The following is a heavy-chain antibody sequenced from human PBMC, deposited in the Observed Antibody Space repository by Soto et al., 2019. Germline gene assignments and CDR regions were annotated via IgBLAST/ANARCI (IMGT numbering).Heavy chain of an antibody. J-gene: IGHJ5*02. CDR2: IFHTGST. CDR3: ARHPSDFWFDP. CDR1: RVSISDYF. Sequence: PSETLSLTCTVSRVSISDYFWSWIRQPPGKGLEWIGYIFHTGSTNYNPSLKSRVTISLDTSKKQFSLKLSSVTAADTAVYYCARHPSDFWFDPWGQGTLVTVSS. D-gene: IGHD2-21*02. V-gene: IGHV4-59*08.